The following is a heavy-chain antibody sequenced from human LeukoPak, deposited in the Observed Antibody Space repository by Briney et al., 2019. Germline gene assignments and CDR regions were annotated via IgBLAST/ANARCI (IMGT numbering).Heavy chain of an antibody. CDR1: EFTFSSFA. CDR2: ISGRDGST. Sequence: GGSLRLSCAASEFTFSSFAMSWVRQAPGKGLEWVSGISGRDGSTYYADSVKGRFTISRDNSKNTLYLQMNSLRAVDTAVYYCARAGSIRFDYWGQGTLVTVSS. CDR3: ARAGSIRFDY. J-gene: IGHJ4*02. V-gene: IGHV3-23*01. D-gene: IGHD1-26*01.